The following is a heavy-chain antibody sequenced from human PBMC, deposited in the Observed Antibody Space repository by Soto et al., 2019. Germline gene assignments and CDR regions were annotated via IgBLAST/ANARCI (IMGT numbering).Heavy chain of an antibody. CDR2: INHSGST. Sequence: ETLSLTCAVYGGSFSGYYWSWIRQPPGKGLEWIGEINHSGSTNYNPSLKSRVTISVDTSKNQFSLKLSSVTAADTAVYYCARDENLDYWGQGTLVTVSS. J-gene: IGHJ4*02. CDR1: GGSFSGYY. V-gene: IGHV4-34*01. CDR3: ARDENLDY.